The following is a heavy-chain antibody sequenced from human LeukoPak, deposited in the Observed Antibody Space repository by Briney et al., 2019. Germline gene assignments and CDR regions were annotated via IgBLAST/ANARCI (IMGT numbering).Heavy chain of an antibody. Sequence: GGSLRLSCAASGFTFRSYAMSWVRQAPGKGLEWVSTLGGSDSSTYYADSVKGRFIISRDISKNTLYLQMNSLGAEDTAFYYCAKRSCSGGRRYFDYWGQGTLVTVSS. D-gene: IGHD2-15*01. V-gene: IGHV3-23*01. CDR3: AKRSCSGGRRYFDY. CDR2: LGGSDSST. J-gene: IGHJ4*02. CDR1: GFTFRSYA.